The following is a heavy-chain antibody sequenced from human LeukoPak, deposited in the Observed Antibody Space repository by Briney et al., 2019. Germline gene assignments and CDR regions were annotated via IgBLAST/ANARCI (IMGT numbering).Heavy chain of an antibody. CDR3: ARGRGTIGSNRDFYFYYYMDI. CDR2: INLVNSNT. CDR1: GYTFTNYA. D-gene: IGHD2-21*01. V-gene: IGHV1-3*03. J-gene: IGHJ6*03. Sequence: ASVKVSCKASGYTFTNYAMHWVRLAPGQRLQWMGWINLVNSNTKYSQYFEGRVTITRDTSASTVYMELSSLRPDDMAVYYCARGRGTIGSNRDFYFYYYMDIWGNGTTVTVSS.